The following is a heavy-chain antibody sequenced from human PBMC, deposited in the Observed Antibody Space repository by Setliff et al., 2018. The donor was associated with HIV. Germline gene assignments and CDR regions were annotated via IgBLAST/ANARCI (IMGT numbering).Heavy chain of an antibody. Sequence: SVKVSCKASGFTFTSSAVQWVRQARGQRLEWIGWIVVGSGNTNYAQKFQERVTITRDMSTSTACMELSSLRSEDTAVYYCAAGVPPYDYVWGSYRYVFDYWGQGTLVTVSS. CDR1: GFTFTSSA. V-gene: IGHV1-58*01. CDR2: IVVGSGNT. CDR3: AAGVPPYDYVWGSYRYVFDY. J-gene: IGHJ4*02. D-gene: IGHD3-16*02.